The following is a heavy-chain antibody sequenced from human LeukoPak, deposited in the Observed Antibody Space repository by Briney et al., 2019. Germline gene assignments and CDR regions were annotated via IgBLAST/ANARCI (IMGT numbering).Heavy chain of an antibody. Sequence: SETLSLTCTVSGGSISSYYWSWIRQPPGKGLEWIGYIYYSGSTNYNPSLKSRVTISVDTSKNQFSLKLSSVTAADTAVYYCARVHTVTTGHYYYYYYMDVWGKGTTVTVSS. CDR2: IYYSGST. J-gene: IGHJ6*03. V-gene: IGHV4-59*01. D-gene: IGHD4-11*01. CDR1: GGSISSYY. CDR3: ARVHTVTTGHYYYYYYMDV.